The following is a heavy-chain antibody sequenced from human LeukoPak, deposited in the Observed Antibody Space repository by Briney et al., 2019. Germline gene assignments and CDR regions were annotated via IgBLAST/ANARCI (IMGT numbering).Heavy chain of an antibody. Sequence: SETLSLTCTVSGGSISSYYWSWIRQPPGKGLEWIGYIYYSGSTNYNPSLKSRVTISVDTSKNQFSLKLSSVTAADTAVYYCARALERRRGDAFDIWGQGTMVTVSS. V-gene: IGHV4-59*01. CDR1: GGSISSYY. D-gene: IGHD1-1*01. CDR2: IYYSGST. J-gene: IGHJ3*02. CDR3: ARALERRRGDAFDI.